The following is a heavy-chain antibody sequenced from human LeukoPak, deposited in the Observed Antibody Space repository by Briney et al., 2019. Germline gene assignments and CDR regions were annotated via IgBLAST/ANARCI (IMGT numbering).Heavy chain of an antibody. J-gene: IGHJ4*02. V-gene: IGHV4-4*07. CDR1: GGSTSNYF. CDR3: ARDPEGHGYYFDY. D-gene: IGHD3-3*01. Sequence: PSGTLSLTCTVSGGSTSNYFCTWLRQSAGKGLEWIGRIHTSGSTNYNPSLKSRVSMSVDTSKNQFSLKLSSVTAADTAVYYCARDPEGHGYYFDYWGQGALVTVSS. CDR2: IHTSGST.